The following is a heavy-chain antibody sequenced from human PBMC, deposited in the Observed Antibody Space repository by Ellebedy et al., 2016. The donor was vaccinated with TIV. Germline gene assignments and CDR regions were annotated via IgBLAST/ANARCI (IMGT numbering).Heavy chain of an antibody. CDR1: GYTFTSYG. Sequence: AASVKVSCKASGYTFTSYGISWARQAPGQGLEWMGWISAYNGNTNYAQKLQGRVIMTTDTSTSTAYMELRSLRSDDTAVYYCARDILRLVPAYWGQGTLVTVSS. CDR2: ISAYNGNT. J-gene: IGHJ4*02. CDR3: ARDILRLVPAY. D-gene: IGHD6-19*01. V-gene: IGHV1-18*04.